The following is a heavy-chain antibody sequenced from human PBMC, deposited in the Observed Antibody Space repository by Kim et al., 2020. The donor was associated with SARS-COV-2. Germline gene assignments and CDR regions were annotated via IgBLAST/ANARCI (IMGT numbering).Heavy chain of an antibody. CDR3: GSRRSGGFYGY. J-gene: IGHJ4*02. CDR1: SGSIRSSSYY. D-gene: IGHD1-26*01. Sequence: SETLSLTCTVSSGSIRSSSYYWGWIRPPPGKGLEWYGCIYYRGSPNYNPSIESRVTISVNTSKNQFTLKLHTVTAADTALYYCGSRRSGGFYGYWGQGMLVTVSS. V-gene: IGHV4-39*01. CDR2: IYYRGSP.